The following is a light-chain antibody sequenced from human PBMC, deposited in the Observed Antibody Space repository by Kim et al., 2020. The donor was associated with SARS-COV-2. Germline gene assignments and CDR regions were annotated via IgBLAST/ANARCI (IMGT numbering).Light chain of an antibody. CDR1: SSDVGAYNY. CDR2: EVN. CDR3: SSYAGSNNV. J-gene: IGLJ1*01. Sequence: QSALTQPPSASGSPGQSVTISCTGTSSDVGAYNYVSWYQQHLGKAPKLMIYEVNKRPSGVPDRFSGSKSGNTASLTVSGLQAEDEADYYCSSYAGSNNVFGTGTKVTVL. V-gene: IGLV2-8*01.